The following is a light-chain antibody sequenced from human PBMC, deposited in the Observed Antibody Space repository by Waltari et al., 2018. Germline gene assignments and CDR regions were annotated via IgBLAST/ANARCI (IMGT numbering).Light chain of an antibody. Sequence: EIVLTQSPGTLSLSPGERATLSGRANQTVRTTYLAWYQQKPGQAPTLLIYGASSRATGSPDRFSGSGSGTDFSLTISSLEPEDFAVYYCQQYDISPLTFGGGTKVEIK. CDR2: GAS. J-gene: IGKJ4*01. CDR3: QQYDISPLT. V-gene: IGKV3-20*01. CDR1: QTVRTTY.